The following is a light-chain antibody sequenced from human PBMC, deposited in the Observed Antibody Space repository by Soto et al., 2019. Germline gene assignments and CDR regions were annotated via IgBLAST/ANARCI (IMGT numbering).Light chain of an antibody. CDR1: SSNIGIIP. Sequence: QSVLTQPPSASGTPGQRVTISCSGTSSNIGIIPVICFQQFPGTAPQLLIYGGNHRPSGVPARFSGSKSGTSASLAISGLQSEDEADYYCGAWYDSLFGPVFGGGTKLTVL. J-gene: IGLJ2*01. V-gene: IGLV1-44*01. CDR2: GGN. CDR3: GAWYDSLFGPV.